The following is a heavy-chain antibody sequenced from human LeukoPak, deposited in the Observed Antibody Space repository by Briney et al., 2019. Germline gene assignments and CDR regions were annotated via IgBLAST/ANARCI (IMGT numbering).Heavy chain of an antibody. CDR3: ARDFSGVAANWFDP. CDR1: GGSISSYY. CDR2: IYYSGST. D-gene: IGHD3-3*01. Sequence: PSETLSLTCSVSGGSISSYYWSWIRQPPGKGLEWIGYIYYSGSTNYNPSLKSRVTISVDTSKNQFSLRLTSVTAADTAVYYCARDFSGVAANWFDPWGQGTLVTVSS. J-gene: IGHJ5*02. V-gene: IGHV4-59*01.